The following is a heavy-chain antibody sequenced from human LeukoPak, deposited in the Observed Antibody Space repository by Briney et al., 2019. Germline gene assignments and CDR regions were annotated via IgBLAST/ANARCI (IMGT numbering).Heavy chain of an antibody. Sequence: PSETLSLTCTVSDGAISNSNYYWGWIRQPPGKGLEWIGSIAYSGSTYYNPSLKSRVTISVDTSKSQFSLKLSSVTAADTAVYYCARDIGGSGPTFGYYYYGMDVWGQGTTVTVSS. D-gene: IGHD3-10*01. CDR2: IAYSGST. CDR3: ARDIGGSGPTFGYYYYGMDV. CDR1: DGAISNSNYY. J-gene: IGHJ6*02. V-gene: IGHV4-39*01.